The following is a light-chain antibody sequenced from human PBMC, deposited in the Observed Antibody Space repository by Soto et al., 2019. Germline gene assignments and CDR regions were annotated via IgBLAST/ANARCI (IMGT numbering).Light chain of an antibody. CDR2: EVS. CDR1: SSDVGSYNR. CDR3: SSYTSSSTPV. V-gene: IGLV2-18*02. Sequence: QSALTQPPSVSGSPGQSVTISCTGTSSDVGSYNRVSWYQQPPGTAPKLMIYEVSNRPSGVPDRFSGSKSGNTASLTISGLQAEDEADYYCSSYTSSSTPVFGGGTTLTVL. J-gene: IGLJ2*01.